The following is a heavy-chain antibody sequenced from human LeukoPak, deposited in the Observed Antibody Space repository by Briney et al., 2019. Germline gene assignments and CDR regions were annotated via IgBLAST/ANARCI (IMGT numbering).Heavy chain of an antibody. Sequence: GESLKISCKASGYHFNNYWLGWVRQMSGKGLERMGIMYPGGSDTRYSPSLQGQVTISADKSISTAYLQWSSLKASDTAIYYCARGVRSGADSYFDYWGQGTLVTVSS. J-gene: IGHJ4*02. D-gene: IGHD2-15*01. CDR1: GYHFNNYW. V-gene: IGHV5-51*01. CDR3: ARGVRSGADSYFDY. CDR2: MYPGGSDT.